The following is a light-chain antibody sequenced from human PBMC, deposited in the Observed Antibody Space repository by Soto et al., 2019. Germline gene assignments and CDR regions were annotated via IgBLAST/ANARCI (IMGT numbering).Light chain of an antibody. CDR1: QSVGSN. CDR3: QQYMNWPPKT. V-gene: IGKV3-15*01. J-gene: IGKJ1*01. Sequence: EIVMTQSPGTLSVSPGEQATLSCRASQSVGSNVAWYQQKPGQAPRLLISSASTRATGIPARFSGTGFGTEFTLTISSREYEDFAIYYCQQYMNWPPKTFGQGTRVEIK. CDR2: SAS.